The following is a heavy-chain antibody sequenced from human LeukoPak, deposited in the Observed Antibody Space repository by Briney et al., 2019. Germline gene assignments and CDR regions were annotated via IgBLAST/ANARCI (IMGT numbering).Heavy chain of an antibody. CDR1: GFTFSDYY. D-gene: IGHD6-13*01. CDR2: ISSSGSTI. CDR3: PRKSYSSSWFAFDI. J-gene: IGHJ3*02. V-gene: IGHV3-11*01. Sequence: GGSLRLSCAASGFTFSDYYMSWIRQAPGKGLEWVSYISSSGSTIYYADSVKGRFTISRDNAKNSLYLQMNSLRAEDTAVYYCPRKSYSSSWFAFDIWGQGTMVTFSS.